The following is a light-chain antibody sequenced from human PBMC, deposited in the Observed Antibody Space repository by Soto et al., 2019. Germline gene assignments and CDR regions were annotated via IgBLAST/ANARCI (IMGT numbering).Light chain of an antibody. CDR2: GAS. CDR1: QSVRGS. J-gene: IGKJ2*01. CDR3: QQCNSWPRT. Sequence: EIVMTQSPATLSVSPGERATLSCRASQSVRGSLSWYQHKPRQAPRLLIFGASTSTTVIPARFSGSGSGTEFTLTISRLQFEYFAVYYCQQCNSWPRTFGQGTKLEIK. V-gene: IGKV3-15*01.